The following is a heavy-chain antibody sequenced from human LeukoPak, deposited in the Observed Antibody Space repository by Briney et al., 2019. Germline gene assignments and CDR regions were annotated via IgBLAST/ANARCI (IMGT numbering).Heavy chain of an antibody. J-gene: IGHJ5*02. Sequence: SETLSLTCTVSGGSISSYYWSWIRQPPGKGLEWIGYIYYSGSTNYNPSLKSRVTISVDTSKNQFSLKLSSVTAADTAVYYCARDLRISSFGRYNWFDPWGQGTLVTVSS. CDR2: IYYSGST. D-gene: IGHD6-13*01. CDR3: ARDLRISSFGRYNWFDP. V-gene: IGHV4-59*01. CDR1: GGSISSYY.